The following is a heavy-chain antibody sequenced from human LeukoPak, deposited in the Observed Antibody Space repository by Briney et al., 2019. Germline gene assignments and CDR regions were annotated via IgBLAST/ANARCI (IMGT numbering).Heavy chain of an antibody. CDR3: ARVPDFIARPCDS. CDR2: SSPTGDIT. V-gene: IGHV4-34*01. Sequence: PSETLSLTYAVYGGSFSGNYWTLIRQTPGRGLEWIGESSPTGDITGYNPSLKGRATISVDSSKNQFSLKLTSVTAADTGVYYCARVPDFIARPCDSWGPGTLVTVSS. CDR1: GGSFSGNY. D-gene: IGHD2-21*01. J-gene: IGHJ4*02.